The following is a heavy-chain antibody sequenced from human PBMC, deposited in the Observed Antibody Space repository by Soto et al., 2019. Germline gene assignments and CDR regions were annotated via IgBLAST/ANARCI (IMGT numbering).Heavy chain of an antibody. D-gene: IGHD3-3*01. V-gene: IGHV1-69*13. Sequence: ASVKVSCKASGGTFSSYAISWVRQAPGQGLEWIGGIIPIFGTANYAQKFQGRVTITADESTSTAYMELSSLRSEDTAVYYCARVNHDFWSGYYPNNYYYYYGMDVWGQGTTVTVSS. CDR1: GGTFSSYA. CDR3: ARVNHDFWSGYYPNNYYYYYGMDV. J-gene: IGHJ6*02. CDR2: IIPIFGTA.